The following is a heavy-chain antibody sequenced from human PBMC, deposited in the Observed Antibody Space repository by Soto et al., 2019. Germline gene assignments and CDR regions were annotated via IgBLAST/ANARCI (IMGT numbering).Heavy chain of an antibody. D-gene: IGHD6-13*01. CDR3: ARALSSAAGLYFDF. CDR2: IHTTDGT. Sequence: SETLSLTCTVSGGSISSYYWSWIRQPARKGMEWIGRIHTTDGTKYNPSLKSRVTMSIDTSNNQFSLKLSSLTAADTAVYYCARALSSAAGLYFDFWGQGTLVTVSS. V-gene: IGHV4-4*07. CDR1: GGSISSYY. J-gene: IGHJ4*02.